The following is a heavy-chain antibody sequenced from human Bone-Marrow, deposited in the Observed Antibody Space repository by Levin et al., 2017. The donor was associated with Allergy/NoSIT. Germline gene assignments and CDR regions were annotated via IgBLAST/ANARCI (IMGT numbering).Heavy chain of an antibody. D-gene: IGHD6-6*01. CDR2: IKQDGSEK. Sequence: ETLSLTCAASGFTFSTYSMSWVRQAPGKGLEWVANIKQDGSEKWYVDSVKGRFTISRDNSENSLYLQMNSLTVEDTAVYYCARKDSYRGSSYFDYWGQGTLVSVSS. CDR1: GFTFSTYS. J-gene: IGHJ4*02. CDR3: ARKDSYRGSSYFDY. V-gene: IGHV3-7*01.